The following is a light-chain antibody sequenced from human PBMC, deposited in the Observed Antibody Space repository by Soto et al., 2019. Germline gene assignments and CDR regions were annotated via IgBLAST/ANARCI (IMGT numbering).Light chain of an antibody. Sequence: DIQMTQSPSSLSASVEDRVIITCRASQSISNHLNWYQQKPGKAPKLLIFAASSLQSGVPSRFSGSRSGPDFTLTISSLQPEDFATYYCQQSYSTPLTFXGGTKVDIK. CDR2: AAS. CDR1: QSISNH. J-gene: IGKJ4*01. V-gene: IGKV1-39*01. CDR3: QQSYSTPLT.